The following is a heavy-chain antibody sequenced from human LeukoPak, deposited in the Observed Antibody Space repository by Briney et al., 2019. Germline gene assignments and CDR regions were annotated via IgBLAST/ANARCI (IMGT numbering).Heavy chain of an antibody. J-gene: IGHJ6*03. CDR3: ATEITPCYYMDV. V-gene: IGHV3-11*01. Sequence: GGSLRLSCAASGFTFSDYYMSWIRQAPGKGLEWVSYISSSGSAIYYADSVKGRFTISRDNAKNSLYLQMNSLRADDTAVYYCATEITPCYYMDVWGKGTTVTVSS. CDR1: GFTFSDYY. CDR2: ISSSGSAI. D-gene: IGHD5-24*01.